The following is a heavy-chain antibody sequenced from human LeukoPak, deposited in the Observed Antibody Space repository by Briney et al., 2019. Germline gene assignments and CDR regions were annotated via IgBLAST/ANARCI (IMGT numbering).Heavy chain of an antibody. V-gene: IGHV1-69*05. CDR2: IIPIFGTA. J-gene: IGHJ6*03. CDR1: GSTFSSYS. D-gene: IGHD3-3*01. Sequence: ASVKVSCKASGSTFSSYSIRWVRPAPGQGREWMGGIIPIFGTANYAQKFQGRVTITTDESTSTAYMELSRLRAEDTGVYYCAGVNDFWSGLYYYYYMYVWGKGTTVTVSS. CDR3: AGVNDFWSGLYYYYYMYV.